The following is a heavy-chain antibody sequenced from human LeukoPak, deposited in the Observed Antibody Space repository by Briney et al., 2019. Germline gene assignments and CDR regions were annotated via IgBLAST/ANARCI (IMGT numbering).Heavy chain of an antibody. V-gene: IGHV3-23*01. D-gene: IGHD3-22*01. J-gene: IGHJ4*02. Sequence: GGSLRPSCRVSGITLSNYGMSWVRQAPGKGLEWVAGISGSGGSTNYADSVKGRFTISRDNPKNTLYLQMTSLRAEDTAVYFCAKRGVVIRVILVGFHKEAYYFDSWGQGALVTVSS. CDR3: AKRGVVIRVILVGFHKEAYYFDS. CDR1: GITLSNYG. CDR2: ISGSGGST.